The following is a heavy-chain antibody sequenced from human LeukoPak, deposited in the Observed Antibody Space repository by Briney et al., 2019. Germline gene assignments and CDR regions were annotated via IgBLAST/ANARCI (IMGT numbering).Heavy chain of an antibody. CDR3: ARDSLTTVTTYDAFDI. CDR2: IYHSGST. CDR1: GGSLSSSNW. D-gene: IGHD4-17*01. J-gene: IGHJ3*02. Sequence: PSGTLSLTCAVSGGSLSSSNWWSWVRQPPGKGLEWIGEIYHSGSTNYNPSLKSRVTKSVDKSKNQFSLKLSSVTAADTAVYYCARDSLTTVTTYDAFDIWGQGTMVTVSS. V-gene: IGHV4-4*02.